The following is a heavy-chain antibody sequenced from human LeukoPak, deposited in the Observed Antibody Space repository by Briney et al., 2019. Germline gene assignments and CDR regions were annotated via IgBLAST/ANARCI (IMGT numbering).Heavy chain of an antibody. V-gene: IGHV3-21*01. J-gene: IGHJ4*02. CDR3: ARELGYCSGGSCGY. CDR2: ISSSSSYI. CDR1: GFTFNSYA. Sequence: GGSLRLSCAASGFTFNSYAMTWVRQAPGKGLEWVSSISSSSSYIYYADSVKGRFTISRDNAKNSLYLQMNSLRAEDTAVYYCARELGYCSGGSCGYWGRGTLVTVSS. D-gene: IGHD2-15*01.